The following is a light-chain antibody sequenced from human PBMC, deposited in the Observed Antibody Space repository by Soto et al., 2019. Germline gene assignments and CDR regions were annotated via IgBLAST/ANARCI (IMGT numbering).Light chain of an antibody. CDR2: GAF. CDR3: QQYGDSPAT. J-gene: IGKJ3*01. Sequence: EIVLTQSPATLSLSPCERATLSFSASQSVSSSYLAWYQQKPGQAPRLLIYGAFNRATGIPDRFSGSGSGTDFTLTFSRLEPEDFAVYYCQQYGDSPATFGPGTKVDIK. V-gene: IGKV3-20*01. CDR1: QSVSSSY.